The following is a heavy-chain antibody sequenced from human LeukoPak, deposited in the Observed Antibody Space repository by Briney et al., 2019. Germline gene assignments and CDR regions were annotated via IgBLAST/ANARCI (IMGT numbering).Heavy chain of an antibody. CDR3: ARHGDYQYDAFDI. CDR1: GGSISNYY. CDR2: IYYSGST. Sequence: SETLSLTCTVSGGSISNYYWSWIRQPPGKGLEWIGYIYYSGSTNYNPSLKSRVTISVDTSKNQFSLKLSSVTAADTAVYYCARHGDYQYDAFDIWGQGTMVTVSS. V-gene: IGHV4-59*08. J-gene: IGHJ3*02. D-gene: IGHD4-17*01.